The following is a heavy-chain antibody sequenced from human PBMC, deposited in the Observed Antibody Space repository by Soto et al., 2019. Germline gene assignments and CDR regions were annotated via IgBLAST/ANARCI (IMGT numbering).Heavy chain of an antibody. D-gene: IGHD3-9*01. CDR1: GDSVSSNSAA. Sequence: LSQTLSLTCAISGDSVSSNSAAWNWIRQSPSRGLEWLGRTYYRSKWYNDYAVSVKSRITINPDTSKNQFSLQLNSVTPEDTAVYYCASESTHIQLTGYYPRAFDIWGQGTMVTVSS. V-gene: IGHV6-1*01. CDR2: TYYRSKWYN. CDR3: ASESTHIQLTGYYPRAFDI. J-gene: IGHJ3*02.